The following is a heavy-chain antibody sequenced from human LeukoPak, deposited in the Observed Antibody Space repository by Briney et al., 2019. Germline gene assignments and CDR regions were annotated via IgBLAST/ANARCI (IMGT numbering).Heavy chain of an antibody. D-gene: IGHD1-1*01. J-gene: IGHJ4*02. Sequence: GGSLRLSCAASGFTFSSYVMSWVRQAPGKGLEWVSHIGGSVSSMFYAASVKGRFAISRDNSENTLFLQMNNLRVEDTAVYYCAKGANSWNLFDYGGQGPLVPVPS. CDR2: IGGSVSSM. CDR1: GFTFSSYV. V-gene: IGHV3-23*01. CDR3: AKGANSWNLFDY.